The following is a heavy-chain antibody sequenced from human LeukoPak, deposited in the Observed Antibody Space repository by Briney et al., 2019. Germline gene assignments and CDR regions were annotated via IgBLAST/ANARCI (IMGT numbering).Heavy chain of an antibody. CDR1: GYTFTGYY. CDR2: INPNSGGT. CDR3: VVVAAKFGY. D-gene: IGHD2-15*01. V-gene: IGHV1-2*04. Sequence: ASVKVSCKASGYTFTGYYMHWVRPAPRQGLEWMGWINPNSGGTNYAQKFRGLVNLTRDTSISTAYMELSRLRSDDTAVYYCVVVAAKFGYWGQGTLVTVSS. J-gene: IGHJ4*02.